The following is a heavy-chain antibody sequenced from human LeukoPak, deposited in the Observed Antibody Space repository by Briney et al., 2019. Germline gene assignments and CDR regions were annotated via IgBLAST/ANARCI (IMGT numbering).Heavy chain of an antibody. CDR3: ARGQFLEWLLPGDYYYGMDV. CDR2: MNPNSGNT. J-gene: IGHJ6*02. CDR1: GYTFTSYD. Sequence: GASVKVSCKASGYTFTSYDINWVRQAPGQGLEWMGWMNPNSGNTGYAHKFQGRVTMTRNTSISTAYMELSSLRSADTAVYYCARGQFLEWLLPGDYYYGMDVWGQGTTVTVSS. D-gene: IGHD3-3*01. V-gene: IGHV1-8*01.